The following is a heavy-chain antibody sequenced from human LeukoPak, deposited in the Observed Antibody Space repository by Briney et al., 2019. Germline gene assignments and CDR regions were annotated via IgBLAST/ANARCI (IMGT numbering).Heavy chain of an antibody. CDR3: AREAVAVAGHFDY. D-gene: IGHD6-19*01. V-gene: IGHV3-53*01. Sequence: GGSLRLPRAASGFTVSSNYMSWVRQAPGKGLEWVSVVYSGGRTYYADSVKDRFTISKDNSKNTLYLQMNSLRAEDTAMYYCAREAVAVAGHFDYWGQGTLVTVSS. CDR1: GFTVSSNY. J-gene: IGHJ4*02. CDR2: VYSGGRT.